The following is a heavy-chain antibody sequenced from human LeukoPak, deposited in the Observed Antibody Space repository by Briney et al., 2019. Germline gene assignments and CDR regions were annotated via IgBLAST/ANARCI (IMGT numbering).Heavy chain of an antibody. V-gene: IGHV3-30*18. CDR2: ISYDGNNK. CDR3: AKGAYYYDSSAQYFFYY. D-gene: IGHD3-22*01. Sequence: PGRSLRLSCVASGFTFNFYGIHWVRQAPGKGLEWVAFISYDGNNKCYGDSVKGRFTVSKDNSKNTVFLQMSSLRVEDTAVFYCAKGAYYYDSSAQYFFYYWGQGTLVTASS. J-gene: IGHJ4*02. CDR1: GFTFNFYG.